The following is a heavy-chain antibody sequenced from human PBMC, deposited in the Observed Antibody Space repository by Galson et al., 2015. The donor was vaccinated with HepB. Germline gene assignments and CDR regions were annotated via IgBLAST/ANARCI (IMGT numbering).Heavy chain of an antibody. CDR1: GGTFSSYA. Sequence: SVKVSCKASGGTFSSYAISWVRQAPGQGLEWMGRIIPFLDITDYAQNFQGRVTITADKSTSTAYMELSSLRSEDTAVYYCARGVSRSYSNFEYFQHWGQGTLVTVSS. V-gene: IGHV1-69*04. D-gene: IGHD4-11*01. CDR3: ARGVSRSYSNFEYFQH. CDR2: IIPFLDIT. J-gene: IGHJ1*01.